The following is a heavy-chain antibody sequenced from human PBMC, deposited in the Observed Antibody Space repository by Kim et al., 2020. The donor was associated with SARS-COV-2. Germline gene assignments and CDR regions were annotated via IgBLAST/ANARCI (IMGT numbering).Heavy chain of an antibody. V-gene: IGHV3-20*04. CDR2: SNWNGGST. Sequence: GGSLRLSCAASGFTFGDYGMSWVRQAPGKGLEWVSGSNWNGGSTGYADSVKGRFTISRDNAKNSLYLQMNSLRAEDTALYYCARGRKQWLTYYYYYGMDVWGQGTTVTVSS. CDR3: ARGRKQWLTYYYYYGMDV. J-gene: IGHJ6*02. D-gene: IGHD6-19*01. CDR1: GFTFGDYG.